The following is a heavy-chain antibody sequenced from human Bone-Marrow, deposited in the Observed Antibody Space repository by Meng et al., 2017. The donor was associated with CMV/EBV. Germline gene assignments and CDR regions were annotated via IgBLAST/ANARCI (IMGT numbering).Heavy chain of an antibody. CDR3: ARVRKWLRFSEFDY. V-gene: IGHV1-2*02. D-gene: IGHD5-12*01. J-gene: IGHJ4*02. CDR1: GYTFTGYY. CDR2: INPKSGGT. Sequence: ASVKVSCKASGYTFTGYYMHWVRQAPGQGLEWMGWINPKSGGTNYAQKFQGGVTMTRDTSISTAYLELSRLRSDDTAVYYRARVRKWLRFSEFDYWGQGTLVTVSS.